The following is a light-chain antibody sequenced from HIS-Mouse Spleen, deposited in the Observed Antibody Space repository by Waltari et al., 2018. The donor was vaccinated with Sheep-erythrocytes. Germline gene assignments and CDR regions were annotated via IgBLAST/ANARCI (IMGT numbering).Light chain of an antibody. CDR3: NSRDSSGNHLV. J-gene: IGLJ3*02. CDR2: DVS. Sequence: QSALPQPRSVSGSPGQSVTISCTGTSSDVGGYNYVSWYQQHPGKAPKLMIYDVSKRPSGIPDRFSGSSSGNTASLTITGAQAEDEADYYCNSRDSSGNHLVFGGGTKLTVL. V-gene: IGLV2-11*01. CDR1: SSDVGGYNY.